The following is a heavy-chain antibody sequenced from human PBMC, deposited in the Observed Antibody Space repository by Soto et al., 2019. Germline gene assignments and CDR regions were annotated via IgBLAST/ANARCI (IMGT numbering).Heavy chain of an antibody. J-gene: IGHJ4*02. CDR2: MNPNSGNT. CDR3: GRGLPYSGYDWSDS. CDR1: GYTFTIYD. V-gene: IGHV1-8*01. D-gene: IGHD5-12*01. Sequence: ASVKVSCKASGYTFTIYDINWVRQATGQGLEWMGWMNPNSGNTGYAQKFQGRVTMTRNTSISTAYMELSSLRSEDTAVYYCGRGLPYSGYDWSDSCGKETLVTLSS.